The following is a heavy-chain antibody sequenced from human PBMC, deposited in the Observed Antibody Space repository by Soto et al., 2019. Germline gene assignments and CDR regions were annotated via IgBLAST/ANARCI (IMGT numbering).Heavy chain of an antibody. D-gene: IGHD6-13*01. V-gene: IGHV4-34*01. CDR3: ARGVIAAAGTCFDY. CDR2: INHSGST. J-gene: IGHJ4*02. CDR1: GGSISDYY. Sequence: PSETLSLTCTVSGGSISDYYWSWIRQPPGKGLEWIGEINHSGSTNYNPSLKSRVTISVDTSKNQFSLKLSSVTAADTAVYYCARGVIAAAGTCFDYWGQGTLVTVSS.